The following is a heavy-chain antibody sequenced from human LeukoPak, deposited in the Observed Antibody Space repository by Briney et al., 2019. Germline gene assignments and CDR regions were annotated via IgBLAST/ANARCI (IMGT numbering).Heavy chain of an antibody. J-gene: IGHJ4*02. V-gene: IGHV4-39*07. CDR3: AREAGGEDHGDYIPATPGY. CDR1: GGSISNTAYY. CDR2: MYYTGNT. Sequence: KTSETLSLTCTVSGGSISNTAYYWGWIRQPPGKGLEWIGSMYYTGNTYYNPTLRSRVTISVDTSKNQFSLKLSSVTAADTAVYYCAREAGGEDHGDYIPATPGYWGQGTLVTVSS. D-gene: IGHD4-17*01.